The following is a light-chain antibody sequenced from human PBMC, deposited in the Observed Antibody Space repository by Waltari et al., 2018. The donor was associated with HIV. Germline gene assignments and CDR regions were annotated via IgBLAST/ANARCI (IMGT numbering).Light chain of an antibody. V-gene: IGLV2-8*01. J-gene: IGLJ3*02. CDR1: SSAVGGSNY. Sequence: QSALTQPPSASGSPGQSVTISCTGTSSAVGGSNYVPWYQQHPGKAPNLMIYEVSKRPSGVPDRFSGSKSGNTASLTVSGLQAEDEADYYCSSYADSNNLVFGGGTKLTVL. CDR3: SSYADSNNLV. CDR2: EVS.